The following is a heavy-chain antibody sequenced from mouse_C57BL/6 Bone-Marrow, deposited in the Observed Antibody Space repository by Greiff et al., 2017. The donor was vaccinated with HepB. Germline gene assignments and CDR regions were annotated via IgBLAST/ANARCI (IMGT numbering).Heavy chain of an antibody. J-gene: IGHJ2*01. CDR1: GYTFTSYW. Sequence: QVQLKESGAELVKPGASVKLSCKASGYTFTSYWMHWVKQRPGRGLEWIGRIDPNSGGTKYNEKLKSKATLTVDKPSSTAYMQLSSLTSEDSAVYYFASRSDYYGSSYGGFFDYWGQGTTLTVSS. CDR3: ASRSDYYGSSYGGFFDY. V-gene: IGHV1-72*01. CDR2: IDPNSGGT. D-gene: IGHD1-1*01.